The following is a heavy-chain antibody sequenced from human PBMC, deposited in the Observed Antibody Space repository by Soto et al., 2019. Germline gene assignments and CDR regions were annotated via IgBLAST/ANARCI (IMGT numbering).Heavy chain of an antibody. CDR3: ARTKMYYYGSGSYHMYNWFDP. Sequence: SETLSLTCAVSGDSISSSNWWSWVRQPPGKGLEWIGEIYHSGSTNYNPSLKSRVTISVDKSKNQFSLKLSSVTAADTAVYYCARTKMYYYGSGSYHMYNWFDPWGQGTLVTVSS. D-gene: IGHD3-10*01. V-gene: IGHV4-4*02. CDR1: GDSISSSNW. CDR2: IYHSGST. J-gene: IGHJ5*02.